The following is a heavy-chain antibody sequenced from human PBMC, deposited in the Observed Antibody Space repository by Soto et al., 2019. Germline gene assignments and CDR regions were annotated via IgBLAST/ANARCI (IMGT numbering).Heavy chain of an antibody. V-gene: IGHV4-30-2*01. CDR2: IYHSGSI. CDR1: GGSISSGGYS. CDR3: ARVPHY. Sequence: QLQLQESGPGLVKPSQTLSLTCAVSGGSISSGGYSWSWIRQPPGKGLEGIGYIYHSGSIYYNPSLKSRVTISVDRSKTQFSLKLSSVTAADTAVYYCARVPHYWGQGTLVTVSS. J-gene: IGHJ4*02.